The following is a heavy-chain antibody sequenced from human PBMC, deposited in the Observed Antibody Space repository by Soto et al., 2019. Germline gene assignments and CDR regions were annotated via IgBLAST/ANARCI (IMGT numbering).Heavy chain of an antibody. CDR2: ISGSGSDT. J-gene: IGHJ5*02. CDR1: GFNFSTYG. D-gene: IGHD2-2*01. CDR3: ARAQGYCSTTSCLDLGGWFDP. V-gene: IGHV3-23*01. Sequence: GGSLRLSCAAAGFNFSTYGMSWVRQAPGKGLEWVSGISGSGSDTYYADSVKGRFTISRDNSMNTLYLQMNSLRAEDTAIYYCARAQGYCSTTSCLDLGGWFDPWGQGIMVTVSS.